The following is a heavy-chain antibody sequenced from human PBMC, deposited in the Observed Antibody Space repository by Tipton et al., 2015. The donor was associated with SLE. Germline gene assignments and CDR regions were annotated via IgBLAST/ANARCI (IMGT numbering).Heavy chain of an antibody. Sequence: GLVKPSETLSLTCAVYGGSFSGYYWSWIRQPPGKGLEWIGEINHSGSTNYNPSLKSRVTISVDTSKNQFSLKLSSVTAADTAVYYCARSPTGSWYNYWGQGTLVTVSS. V-gene: IGHV4-34*01. CDR2: INHSGST. D-gene: IGHD6-13*01. CDR3: ARSPTGSWYNY. J-gene: IGHJ4*02. CDR1: GGSFSGYY.